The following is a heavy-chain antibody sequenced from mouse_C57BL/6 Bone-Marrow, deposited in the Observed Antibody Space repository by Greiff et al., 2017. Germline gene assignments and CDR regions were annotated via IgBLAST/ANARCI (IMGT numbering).Heavy chain of an antibody. J-gene: IGHJ2*01. Sequence: QVQLQQPGAELVRPGTSVKLSCKASGYTFTSYWMHWVKQRPGQGLEWIGVIDPSDSYTNYNQKFKGKATLTVDTSSSTAYMQLSSLTSEDSAVYYCGGDSSGLDYWGRGTTLTVSA. V-gene: IGHV1-59*01. D-gene: IGHD3-2*02. CDR1: GYTFTSYW. CDR2: IDPSDSYT. CDR3: GGDSSGLDY.